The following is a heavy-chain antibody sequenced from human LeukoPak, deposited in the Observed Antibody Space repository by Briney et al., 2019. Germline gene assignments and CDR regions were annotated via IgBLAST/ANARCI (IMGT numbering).Heavy chain of an antibody. CDR2: IYTSGST. D-gene: IGHD3-9*01. V-gene: IGHV4-4*07. CDR1: GGSISTFY. J-gene: IGHJ6*03. Sequence: SETLSLTCSVSGGSISTFYWSWIRQPAGKGLEWIGRIYTSGSTNYNPSLKSRVTMSVDTSKNQFSLKLSSVTAADTAVYYCARRYLDWLEPLYQVAGTNRKNYYYYYMDVWGKGTTVTISS. CDR3: ARRYLDWLEPLYQVAGTNRKNYYYYYMDV.